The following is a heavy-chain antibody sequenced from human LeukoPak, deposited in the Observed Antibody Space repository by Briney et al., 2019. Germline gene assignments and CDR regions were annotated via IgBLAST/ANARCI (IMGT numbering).Heavy chain of an antibody. CDR1: GYTFTSYD. D-gene: IGHD2-15*01. CDR3: ARASRVKNCSGGSCYRDRAYYFDY. Sequence: ASVKVSCKASGYTFTSYDINWVRQVTGQGLEWMGWMNPNSGNTGYAQKFQGRVTMTRNTSISTAYMELSSLRSEDTAVYYCARASRVKNCSGGSCYRDRAYYFDYWGQGTLVTVSS. J-gene: IGHJ4*02. CDR2: MNPNSGNT. V-gene: IGHV1-8*01.